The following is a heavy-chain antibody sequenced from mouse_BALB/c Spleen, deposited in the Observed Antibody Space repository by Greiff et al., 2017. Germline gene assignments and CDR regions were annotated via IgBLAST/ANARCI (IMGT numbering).Heavy chain of an antibody. V-gene: IGHV1S56*01. Sequence: QVQLKESGPELVKPGASVRISCKASGYTFTSYYIHWVKQRPGQGLEWIGWIYPGNVNTKYNEKFKSKATLTVDKSSSTAYMQLSSLTSEDSAVYYCARSEYYGVGWYFDVWGAGTTVTVAS. CDR2: IYPGNVNT. CDR3: ARSEYYGVGWYFDV. CDR1: GYTFTSYY. D-gene: IGHD1-1*01. J-gene: IGHJ1*01.